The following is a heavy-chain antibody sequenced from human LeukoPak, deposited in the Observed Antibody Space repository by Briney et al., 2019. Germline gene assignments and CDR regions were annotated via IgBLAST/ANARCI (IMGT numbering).Heavy chain of an antibody. CDR2: IYYSGST. D-gene: IGHD4-17*01. J-gene: IGHJ6*03. CDR3: ARGPYGDYGYYYYYMDV. V-gene: IGHV4-61*05. Sequence: PSETLSLTCTVSGGSISSSNYYWGWIRQPPGKGLEWIGYIYYSGSTNYNPSLKSRVTISVDTSKNQFSLKLSSVTAADTAVYYCARGPYGDYGYYYYYMDVWGKGTTVTVSS. CDR1: GGSISSSNYY.